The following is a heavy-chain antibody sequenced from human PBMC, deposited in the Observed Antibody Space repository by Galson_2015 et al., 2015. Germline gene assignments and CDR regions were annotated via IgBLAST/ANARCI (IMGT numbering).Heavy chain of an antibody. CDR3: AKDGVVVVAATPYYFDY. Sequence: SLRLSCAASGFTFSSYAMSWVRQAPGKGLEWVSAISGSGGSTYYADSVKGRFTISRDNSKNTLYLQMNSLRAEDTAVYYCAKDGVVVVAATPYYFDYWGQGTLVTVSS. D-gene: IGHD2-15*01. V-gene: IGHV3-23*01. J-gene: IGHJ4*02. CDR1: GFTFSSYA. CDR2: ISGSGGST.